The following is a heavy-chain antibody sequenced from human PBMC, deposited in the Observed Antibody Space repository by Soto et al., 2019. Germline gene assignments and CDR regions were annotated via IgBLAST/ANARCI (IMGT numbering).Heavy chain of an antibody. V-gene: IGHV3-7*01. CDR1: GFTFSSYW. J-gene: IGHJ4*02. D-gene: IGHD1-1*01. CDR2: IKQDGSEK. Sequence: PGGSLRLSCAASGFTFSSYWMSWVRQAPGKGLEWVANIKQDGSEKYYVDSVKGRFTISRDNAKNSLYLQMNSLRAEDTAVYYCARVFAGTTAGPALVDYWGQGTLVTVSS. CDR3: ARVFAGTTAGPALVDY.